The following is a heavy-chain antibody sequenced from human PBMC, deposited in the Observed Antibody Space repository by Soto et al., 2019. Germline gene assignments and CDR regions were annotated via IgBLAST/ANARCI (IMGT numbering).Heavy chain of an antibody. Sequence: SVKFSCKDSGGLFSSFAISWVRQAPGQGLEWLGGIIPVFGTTYYAEKFQDRVTITADESANTAYMELSSLTSGDTTIYYCARGGGPYVWFNEFWGQGTLVTVSS. V-gene: IGHV1-69*13. CDR3: ARGGGPYVWFNEF. J-gene: IGHJ4*02. CDR1: GGLFSSFA. D-gene: IGHD3-10*02. CDR2: IIPVFGTT.